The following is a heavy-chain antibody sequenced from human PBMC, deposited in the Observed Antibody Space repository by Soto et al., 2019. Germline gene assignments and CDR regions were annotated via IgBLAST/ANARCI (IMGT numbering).Heavy chain of an antibody. Sequence: ETLSLTCTVSVGYLSSYYWSWIRQPPGKGLEWIGYIYYSGSTNYNPSLKSRVTISQDTSKNQFSLNLISVTAADTAVYYCARTSSGWTFDYWGQGTLVTVSS. CDR1: VGYLSSYY. CDR2: IYYSGST. J-gene: IGHJ4*02. D-gene: IGHD6-19*01. V-gene: IGHV4-59*01. CDR3: ARTSSGWTFDY.